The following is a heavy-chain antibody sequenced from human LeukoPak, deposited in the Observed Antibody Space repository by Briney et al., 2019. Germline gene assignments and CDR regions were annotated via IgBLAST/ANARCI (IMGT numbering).Heavy chain of an antibody. CDR1: GYTFTSYG. D-gene: IGHD3-22*01. CDR2: ISAYNGNT. J-gene: IGHJ4*02. Sequence: ASVKVSCKASGYTFTSYGISWVRQAPGQGLEWMGWISAYNGNTNYAQKLQGRVTMTRDTSISTAYMELSRLRSDDTAVYYCARDTYYYDSSGFNFDYWGQGTLVTVSS. V-gene: IGHV1-18*01. CDR3: ARDTYYYDSSGFNFDY.